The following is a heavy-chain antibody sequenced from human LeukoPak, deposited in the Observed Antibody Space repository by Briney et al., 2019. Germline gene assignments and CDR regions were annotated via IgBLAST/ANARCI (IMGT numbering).Heavy chain of an antibody. CDR3: ARGGAYYDSSGYYY. D-gene: IGHD3-22*01. Sequence: ASVKVSCKASGYTFTSYDINWVRQATGQGLEWMGWMNPNSGNTGYAQRFQGRVTITRNTSISTAYMELSSLRSEDTAVYYCARGGAYYDSSGYYYWGQGTLVTVSS. V-gene: IGHV1-8*03. CDR1: GYTFTSYD. CDR2: MNPNSGNT. J-gene: IGHJ4*02.